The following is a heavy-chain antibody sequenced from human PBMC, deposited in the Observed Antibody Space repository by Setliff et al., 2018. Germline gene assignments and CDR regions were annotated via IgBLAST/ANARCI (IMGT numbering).Heavy chain of an antibody. CDR2: INPSGGST. Sequence: ASVKVSCKASGYTFTRHYMHWVRQAPGQGLEWLGIINPSGGSTSYAQKFQGRVTMTRDTSTSTVYMELSSLRSEDTAVYYWARVQLEEMATIFLDYWGQGTLVTVSS. V-gene: IGHV1-46*01. CDR3: ARVQLEEMATIFLDY. D-gene: IGHD5-12*01. J-gene: IGHJ4*02. CDR1: GYTFTRHY.